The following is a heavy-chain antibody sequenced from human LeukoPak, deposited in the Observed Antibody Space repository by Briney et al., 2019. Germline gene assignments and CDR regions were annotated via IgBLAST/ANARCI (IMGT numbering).Heavy chain of an antibody. Sequence: SETLSLTCTVSGGSISSYYWSWIRQPAGKGLEWIGRIYTSGSTNYNPSLKSRVTMSVDTSKNQFSLKLSSVTAADTAVYYCARGGWGGSYSRDAFDIWGQGTMVTVFS. J-gene: IGHJ3*02. D-gene: IGHD1-26*01. V-gene: IGHV4-4*07. CDR3: ARGGWGGSYSRDAFDI. CDR2: IYTSGST. CDR1: GGSISSYY.